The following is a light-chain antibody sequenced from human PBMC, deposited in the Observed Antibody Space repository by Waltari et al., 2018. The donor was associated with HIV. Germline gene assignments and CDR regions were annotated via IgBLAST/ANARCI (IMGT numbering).Light chain of an antibody. CDR3: QSPDSGTYVV. V-gene: IGLV3-25*03. CDR1: ALPKQY. Sequence: SYDLTQPPSVSVSPGQPARITCSGDALPKQYAFWYQQKPGQAHVLVIYKDSERPSGIPERFSGSSSGTTVTLTISGVQAEDEADYYCQSPDSGTYVVFGGGTKLTVL. J-gene: IGLJ2*01. CDR2: KDS.